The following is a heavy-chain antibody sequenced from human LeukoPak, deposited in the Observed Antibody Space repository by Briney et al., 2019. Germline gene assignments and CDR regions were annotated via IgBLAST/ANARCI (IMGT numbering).Heavy chain of an antibody. CDR2: ISGSGGST. D-gene: IGHD2-2*02. CDR3: AKDIVGCSSTSCYMVDY. Sequence: GGSLRLSCAASGFTFSSYAMSWVRQAPGKGLEWVSAISGSGGSTYYADSVKGRFTISRDNSKNTMYLQMNSLRAEDTAVYYCAKDIVGCSSTSCYMVDYWGQGTLVTVSS. CDR1: GFTFSSYA. V-gene: IGHV3-23*01. J-gene: IGHJ4*02.